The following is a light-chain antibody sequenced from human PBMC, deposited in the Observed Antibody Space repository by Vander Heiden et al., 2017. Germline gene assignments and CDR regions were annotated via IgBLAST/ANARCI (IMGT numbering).Light chain of an antibody. CDR2: EVS. CDR1: TSDVGGHDF. V-gene: IGLV2-14*01. CDR3: SSYTNSRTQI. Sequence: QSALTQPASVSGSPGQSITISCTGTTSDVGGHDFVSWYQQLPGKAPKLMIYEVSNRPSGVSNRFSGSKSGNTAPLTISGLQAQDEAHYYCSSYTNSRTQIFGGGTKLSVL. J-gene: IGLJ2*01.